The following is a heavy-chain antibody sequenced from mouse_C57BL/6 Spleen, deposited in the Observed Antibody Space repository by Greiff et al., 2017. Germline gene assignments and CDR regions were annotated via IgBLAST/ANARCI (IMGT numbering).Heavy chain of an antibody. CDR2: ISDGGSYT. J-gene: IGHJ1*03. V-gene: IGHV5-4*03. CDR1: GFTFSSYA. D-gene: IGHD1-1*01. Sequence: DVMLVESGGGLVKPGGSLKLSCAASGFTFSSYAMSWVRQTPEKRLEWVATISDGGSYTYYPDNVKGRFTISRDNAKNNLYLQMSHLKSEDTAMYYCARGHYYGSSSDVWGTGTTVTVSS. CDR3: ARGHYYGSSSDV.